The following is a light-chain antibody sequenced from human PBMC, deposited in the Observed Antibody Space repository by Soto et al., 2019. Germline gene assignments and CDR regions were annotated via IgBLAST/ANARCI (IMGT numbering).Light chain of an antibody. J-gene: IGLJ1*01. CDR3: AAWDDSLNGYI. V-gene: IGLV1-47*01. CDR2: ENS. Sequence: HSVLTQPPSASGTPGQGVTISCSGSSSNIGSNYVYWYQHLPGAAPKVLIYENSQRPSGVPDRFSGSKSGTSASLAISGLRSEDEGDYYCAAWDDSLNGYIFATGTKVTVL. CDR1: SSNIGSNY.